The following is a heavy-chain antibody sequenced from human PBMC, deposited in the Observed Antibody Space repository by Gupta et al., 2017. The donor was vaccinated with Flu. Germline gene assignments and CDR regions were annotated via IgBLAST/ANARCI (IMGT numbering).Heavy chain of an antibody. Sequence: EVQLVESGGGLVQPGGSLRLSCAASGFTFSSYSLNWVRQVPGKGLEWVAYISGSTTTIYYADSVKGRFTISRDNAKNSLYLQMSSLRDEDTAVYYCARDKHDTSWYNIDMWGQGTKVTVSS. CDR3: ARDKHDTSWYNIDM. D-gene: IGHD6-13*01. CDR2: ISGSTTTI. CDR1: GFTFSSYS. J-gene: IGHJ3*02. V-gene: IGHV3-48*02.